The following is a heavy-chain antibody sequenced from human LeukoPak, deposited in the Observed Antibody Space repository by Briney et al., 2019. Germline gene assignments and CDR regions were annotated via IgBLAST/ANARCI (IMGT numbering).Heavy chain of an antibody. J-gene: IGHJ5*02. V-gene: IGHV1-69*05. D-gene: IGHD5-18*01. CDR2: IISISGTA. CDR1: GGTFSSYA. CDR3: AGGGYSYGYILDP. Sequence: SVKVSCKASGGTFSSYAISWVRQAPGQGLEWMGRIISISGTANYAQKFQGRVTITTDESTSTAYMELSSLRSEDTAVYYCAGGGYSYGYILDPWGQGTLVTVSS.